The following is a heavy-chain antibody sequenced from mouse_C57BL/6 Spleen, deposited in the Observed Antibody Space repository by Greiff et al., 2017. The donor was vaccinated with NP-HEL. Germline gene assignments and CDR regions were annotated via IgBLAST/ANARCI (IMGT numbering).Heavy chain of an antibody. D-gene: IGHD1-1*01. CDR3: ARGIRITTVVASHFDY. CDR1: GYTFTSYW. CDR2: IDPNSGGT. V-gene: IGHV1-72*01. J-gene: IGHJ2*01. Sequence: QVQLQQPGAELVKPGASVKLSCKASGYTFTSYWMHWVKQRPGRGLEWIGRIDPNSGGTKYNEKFKSKATLTVDKPSSTAYMQLSSLTSEDSAVYYCARGIRITTVVASHFDYWGQGTTLTVSS.